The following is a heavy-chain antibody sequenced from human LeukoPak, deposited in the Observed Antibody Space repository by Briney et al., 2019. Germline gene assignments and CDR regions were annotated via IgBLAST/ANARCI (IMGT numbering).Heavy chain of an antibody. J-gene: IGHJ4*02. D-gene: IGHD2-21*01. CDR2: IYYSGTT. V-gene: IGHV4-30-4*01. CDR3: ARLRLRDCGGANCSI. Sequence: TSQTLSLTCTVSGASIISGDYYWSWFRQPPGKGLEWIGYIYYSGTTSYNPSLKSRITISVDTSKNQFPLKLSSVTAADTAVYYCARLRLRDCGGANCSIWGQGALVTVSS. CDR1: GASIISGDYY.